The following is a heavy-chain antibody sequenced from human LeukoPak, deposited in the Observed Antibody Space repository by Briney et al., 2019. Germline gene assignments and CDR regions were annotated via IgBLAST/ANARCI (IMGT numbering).Heavy chain of an antibody. D-gene: IGHD4-11*01. CDR3: AKEVRGMDV. V-gene: IGHV3-15*01. J-gene: IGHJ6*02. Sequence: GGSLRLSCAASGFTFNNAWMNWVRQTPGKGLEWVGHIKSKTDGGTTDYAAPVKGRFTISRDNSKNTLYLQMNSLRAEDTAVYYCAKEVRGMDVWGQGTTVTVSS. CDR1: GFTFNNAW. CDR2: IKSKTDGGTT.